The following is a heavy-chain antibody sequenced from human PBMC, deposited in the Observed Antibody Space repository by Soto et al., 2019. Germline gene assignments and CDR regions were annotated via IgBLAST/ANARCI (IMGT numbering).Heavy chain of an antibody. V-gene: IGHV1-69*06. CDR2: IIPIFGTA. CDR3: ASTKYASSDYYYWYLGL. Sequence: ASVKVSCKASEDTFRNYAISWVRQAPGQGLEWMGGIIPIFGTANYAQKFQGRVTITADTSANTVYLELSSLRSEDTAVYYCASTKYASSDYYYWYLGLWGRGTLVTVSS. CDR1: EDTFRNYA. J-gene: IGHJ2*01. D-gene: IGHD3-22*01.